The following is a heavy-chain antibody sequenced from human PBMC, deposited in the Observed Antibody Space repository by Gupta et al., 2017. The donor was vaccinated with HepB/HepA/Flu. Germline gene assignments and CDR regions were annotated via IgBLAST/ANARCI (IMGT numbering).Heavy chain of an antibody. CDR1: GFTFSSYG. J-gene: IGHJ4*02. Sequence: QVQLVESGGGVVQPGRSLRLSCAASGFTFSSYGMQWVRQAPGKGLEWVAVISYDGSNKYYADSVKGRFTISRDNSKNTLYLQMNSLRAEDTAVYYCAKDGVGVVPAARAQNPDYWGQGTLVTVSS. V-gene: IGHV3-30*18. CDR2: ISYDGSNK. D-gene: IGHD2-2*01. CDR3: AKDGVGVVPAARAQNPDY.